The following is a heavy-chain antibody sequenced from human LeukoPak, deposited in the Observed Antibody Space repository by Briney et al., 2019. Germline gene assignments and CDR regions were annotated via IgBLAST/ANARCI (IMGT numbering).Heavy chain of an antibody. CDR2: IRSKANSYAT. CDR3: TIWWYSSIHFYYYMDV. D-gene: IGHD6-13*01. Sequence: GGSLRLSCAASGFTFSGSAMHWVRQASGKGLEWVGRIRSKANSYATAYAASVKGRFTTSRDDSKNTAYLQMNSLKTEDTAVYYCTIWWYSSIHFYYYMDVWGKGTTVTVSS. CDR1: GFTFSGSA. J-gene: IGHJ6*03. V-gene: IGHV3-73*01.